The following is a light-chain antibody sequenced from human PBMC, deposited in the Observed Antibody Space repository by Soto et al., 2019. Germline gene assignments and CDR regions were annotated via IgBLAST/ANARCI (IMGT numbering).Light chain of an antibody. Sequence: DIQMTQSPSSLSASVGDRVTITCRASQGINNYLACYQRKPGKVPDLLMSSASTLQSGAPSRFTGSGSGTEFTPTISSLQAEDVVTYYCQKYNIGPSWTFGQGTKVDIK. CDR3: QKYNIGPSWT. CDR2: SAS. J-gene: IGKJ1*01. V-gene: IGKV1-27*01. CDR1: QGINNY.